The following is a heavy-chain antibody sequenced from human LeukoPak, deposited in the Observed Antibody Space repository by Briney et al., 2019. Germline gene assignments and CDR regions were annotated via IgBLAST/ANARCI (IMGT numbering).Heavy chain of an antibody. D-gene: IGHD3-22*01. V-gene: IGHV4-59*01. CDR3: ARIGFGDSSGYHYDDAFDI. CDR2: IYYSGRT. J-gene: IGHJ3*02. CDR1: GGSTSSNY. Sequence: SETLSLTCTVSGGSTSSNYWSWIRQPPGKGLEWIGYIYYSGRTNYNPSLKSRVTISVDTSKNQFSLKLTSVTAADTAVYYCARIGFGDSSGYHYDDAFDIWGQGTMVTVSS.